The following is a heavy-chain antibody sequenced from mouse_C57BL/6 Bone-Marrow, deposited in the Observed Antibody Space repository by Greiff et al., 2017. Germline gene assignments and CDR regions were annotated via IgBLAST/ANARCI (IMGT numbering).Heavy chain of an antibody. CDR2: IWPGGGT. J-gene: IGHJ2*01. CDR1: GFSFTSYA. V-gene: IGHV2-9-1*01. Sequence: VKLVESGPGLVAPSQSLSITCTVSGFSFTSYAISWVRQPPGKGLEWLGVIWPGGGTNYNSALNSRLSISKDNSKSQVFLKMNSLQTDDTARYYCARQLRLLHFDYWGQGTTLTVSS. CDR3: ARQLRLLHFDY. D-gene: IGHD3-2*02.